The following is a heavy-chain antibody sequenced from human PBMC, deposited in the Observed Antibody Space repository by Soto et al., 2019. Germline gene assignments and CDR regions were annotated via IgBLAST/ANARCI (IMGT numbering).Heavy chain of an antibody. CDR3: ARTYSSSKSAGDPSDP. D-gene: IGHD6-13*01. CDR1: GGSFSGYY. CDR2: INHSGST. J-gene: IGHJ5*02. V-gene: IGHV4-34*01. Sequence: ETRSLTCAVYGGSFSGYYWSWIRQPPGKGLEWIGEINHSGSTNYNPSLKSRVTISVDTSKNQFSLKLSSVTAADTAVYYCARTYSSSKSAGDPSDPPGPAPLVTLSS.